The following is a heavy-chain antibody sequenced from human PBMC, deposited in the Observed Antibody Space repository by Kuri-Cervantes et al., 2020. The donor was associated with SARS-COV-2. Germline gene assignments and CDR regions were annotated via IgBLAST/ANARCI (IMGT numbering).Heavy chain of an antibody. V-gene: IGHV3-21*04. CDR3: ARDYDWNYAFDI. Sequence: GGSLRLSCAASGFTFSIYSMNWVRQAPGKGLEWVSSISSSSSYIYYADAVKGRFTISRDNAKNSLYLQMSSLRAEDTAVYYCARDYDWNYAFDIWGQGTMVTVSS. CDR2: ISSSSSYI. CDR1: GFTFSIYS. J-gene: IGHJ3*02. D-gene: IGHD1-1*01.